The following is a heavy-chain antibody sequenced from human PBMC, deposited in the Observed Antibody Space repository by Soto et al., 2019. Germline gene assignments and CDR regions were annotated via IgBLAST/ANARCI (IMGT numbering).Heavy chain of an antibody. D-gene: IGHD2-2*01. CDR2: ISDSGTT. CDR1: GFTFRTSA. J-gene: IGHJ5*02. CDR3: AKGGEGSCSRTSCLYFSDS. V-gene: IGHV3-23*01. Sequence: EVQLLDAGGGLVQPGGSLRLSCAASGFTFRTSAMRWVRQAPGKGLEWVSTISDSGTTYYANSVKGRFTISRDNSRNTLDLQMNSLRVEDTAVYYCAKGGEGSCSRTSCLYFSDSWGQGNLVTVSS.